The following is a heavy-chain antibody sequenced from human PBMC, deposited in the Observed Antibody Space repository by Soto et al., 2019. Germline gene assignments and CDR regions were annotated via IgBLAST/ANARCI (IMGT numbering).Heavy chain of an antibody. Sequence: QVQLVQSGAEVKKPGSSVKVSCKASGGTFSSYTISWVRQAPGQGLEWMGRIIPILGIANYAQKFQVRVRITADKATSPAYMELSSLRSEVTAVYYCAREEYYYGSGAFFDYWGQLTLVTVSS. D-gene: IGHD3-10*01. J-gene: IGHJ4*02. CDR2: IIPILGIA. V-gene: IGHV1-69*08. CDR1: GGTFSSYT. CDR3: AREEYYYGSGAFFDY.